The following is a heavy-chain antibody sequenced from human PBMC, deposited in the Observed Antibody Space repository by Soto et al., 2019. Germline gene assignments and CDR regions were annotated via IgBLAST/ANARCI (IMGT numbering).Heavy chain of an antibody. J-gene: IGHJ3*02. V-gene: IGHV3-9*01. Sequence: GGSLRLSCAASGFTFDDYAMHWVRQAPGKGLEWVSGISWNSGSIGYADSVKGRFTISRDNAKNSLYLQMNSLSAEDTALYYCAKTYQLLWIDAFDIWGQGTMVTVSS. D-gene: IGHD2-2*01. CDR3: AKTYQLLWIDAFDI. CDR2: ISWNSGSI. CDR1: GFTFDDYA.